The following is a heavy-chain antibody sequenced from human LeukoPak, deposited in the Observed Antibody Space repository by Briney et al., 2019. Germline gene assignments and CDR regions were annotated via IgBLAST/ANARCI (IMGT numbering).Heavy chain of an antibody. Sequence: GRSLRLSCAASGFTFSSYAMHWVRQAPGKGLEWVAVISYDGSNKYYADSVKGRFTISRDNSKNTLYLQMNSLRAEDTAVYYCARDGPNRSGDYWGQGTLVTVSS. D-gene: IGHD2-8*01. CDR2: ISYDGSNK. V-gene: IGHV3-30*04. J-gene: IGHJ4*02. CDR1: GFTFSSYA. CDR3: ARDGPNRSGDY.